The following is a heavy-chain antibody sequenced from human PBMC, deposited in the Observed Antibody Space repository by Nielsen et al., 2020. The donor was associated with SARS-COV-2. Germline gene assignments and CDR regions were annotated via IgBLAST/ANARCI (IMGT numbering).Heavy chain of an antibody. J-gene: IGHJ4*02. D-gene: IGHD3-22*01. CDR3: AKDAGTSRYYDSSGTFDY. V-gene: IGHV3-23*01. CDR2: ISGSGGST. Sequence: VRQMPGKGLEWVSAISGSGGSTYYADSVKGRFTISRDNSKNTLYLQMNSLRAEDTAVYYCAKDAGTSRYYDSSGTFDYWGQGTLVTVSS.